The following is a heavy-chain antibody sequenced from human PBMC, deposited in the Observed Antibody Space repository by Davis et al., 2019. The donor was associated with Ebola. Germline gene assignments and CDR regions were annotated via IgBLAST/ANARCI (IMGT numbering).Heavy chain of an antibody. CDR3: ARWRNSTGRFDC. D-gene: IGHD1-1*01. CDR1: GFTFSDYY. V-gene: IGHV3-11*04. CDR2: ISGSGGST. J-gene: IGHJ4*02. Sequence: GGSLRLSCAASGFTFSDYYMSWIRQAPGKGLEWVSAISGSGGSTYYADSVKGRFTISRDNAEKSLYLQMNSLRVEDTAVYYCARWRNSTGRFDCWGQGTPVTVFS.